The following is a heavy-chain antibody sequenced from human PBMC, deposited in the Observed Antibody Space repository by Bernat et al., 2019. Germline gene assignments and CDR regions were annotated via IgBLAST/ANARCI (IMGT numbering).Heavy chain of an antibody. CDR1: GGSISSSSYY. J-gene: IGHJ4*02. CDR3: ARHRGAGYCSGGSCSDFDY. V-gene: IGHV4-39*01. D-gene: IGHD2-15*01. CDR2: IYYSGST. Sequence: QLQLQESGPGLVKPLETLSLTCTVSGGSISSSSYYWGWIRQPPGKGLEWIGSIYYSGSTYYNPSLKSRVTISVDTSKNQFSLKLSSVTAADTAVYYCARHRGAGYCSGGSCSDFDYWGQGTLVTVSS.